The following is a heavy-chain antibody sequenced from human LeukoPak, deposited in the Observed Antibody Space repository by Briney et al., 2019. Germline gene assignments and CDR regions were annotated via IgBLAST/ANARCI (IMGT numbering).Heavy chain of an antibody. J-gene: IGHJ4*02. CDR2: ISGSGSTT. CDR3: ARRSLRLAPDFDF. V-gene: IGHV3-23*01. CDR1: GFALSAYA. D-gene: IGHD5/OR15-5a*01. Sequence: GGSLRLSCAASGFALSAYAMSWVRQAPGKGLEWVSAISGSGSTTYYADSVKGRFTISRDNSKNTLYLQVNSPRAEDTAVYYCARRSLRLAPDFDFWGQGSLVTVSS.